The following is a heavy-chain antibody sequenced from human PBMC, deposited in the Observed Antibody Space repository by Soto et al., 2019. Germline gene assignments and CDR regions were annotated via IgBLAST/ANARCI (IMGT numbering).Heavy chain of an antibody. V-gene: IGHV3-33*08. J-gene: IGHJ4*02. CDR2: IWYDGSVQ. CDR3: ARAPVGLQTRRVYFDY. Sequence: QVQLVESGGGVVQTGRSLRLSCAASGFTFSDSGMHWVRQAPGKGLEWVAVIWYDGSVQYYADSVKGRFTISRDNSKDTLYLQMNSLRAEDTAVNYCARAPVGLQTRRVYFDYWGQGARVTVSS. CDR1: GFTFSDSG. D-gene: IGHD2-15*01.